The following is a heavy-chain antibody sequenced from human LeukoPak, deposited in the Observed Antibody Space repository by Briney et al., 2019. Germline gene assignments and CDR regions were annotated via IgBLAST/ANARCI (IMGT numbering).Heavy chain of an antibody. V-gene: IGHV3-23*01. CDR3: AKRGCDTTTCSYYFDY. D-gene: IGHD2-2*01. CDR1: GFTFSSYS. Sequence: GGSLRLSCAASGFTFSSYSMSWVRQVPGKGLEWVSVIGSGGSGGTSYADSVRGRFTMSRDDSKNTLFLQMNSLRAEATAVYYCAKRGCDTTTCSYYFDYWGRGTLVTVSS. J-gene: IGHJ4*02. CDR2: IGSGGSGGT.